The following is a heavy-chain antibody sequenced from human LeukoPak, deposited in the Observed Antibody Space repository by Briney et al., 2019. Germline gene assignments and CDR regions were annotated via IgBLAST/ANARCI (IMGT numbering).Heavy chain of an antibody. J-gene: IGHJ6*03. CDR3: ARGAPSGSYYYNYYYYMDV. CDR1: GYSFTSYW. V-gene: IGHV5-51*01. Sequence: GESLKISCKGSGYSFTSYWIGWVRQMPGKGLEWMGIIYPGDSDTRYSPSFQGQVTISADKSISTAYLQWSSLKASDTAMYYCARGAPSGSYYYNYYYYMDVWGKGTTVTVSS. D-gene: IGHD1-26*01. CDR2: IYPGDSDT.